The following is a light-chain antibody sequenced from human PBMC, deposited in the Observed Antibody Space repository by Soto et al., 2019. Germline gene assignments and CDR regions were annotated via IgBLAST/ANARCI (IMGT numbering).Light chain of an antibody. Sequence: ENVLKKSPGTLSLTPGERATLSCRASQSVSNNYLAWYQQKPGQAPRRLIYGASNRATGIPDRFSGSGSGTDFTLTISRLEPEDFAVYYCQQYGSSGTFGQGTKVDIK. CDR3: QQYGSSGT. V-gene: IGKV3-20*01. CDR1: QSVSNNY. CDR2: GAS. J-gene: IGKJ1*01.